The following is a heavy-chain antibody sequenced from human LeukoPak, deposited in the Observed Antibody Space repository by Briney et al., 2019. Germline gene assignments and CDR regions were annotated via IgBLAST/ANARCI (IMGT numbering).Heavy chain of an antibody. CDR2: INSDGSST. D-gene: IGHD3-10*01. Sequence: PGGSLRLSCAASGFTFSSYWMHWVRQAPGKGLVWVSRINSDGSSTSYADSVKGRFTISRDNSKNTLYLQMNSLRAEDTAVYYCAKAEAWFGSLDAFDIWGQGTMVTVSS. CDR1: GFTFSSYW. V-gene: IGHV3-74*01. CDR3: AKAEAWFGSLDAFDI. J-gene: IGHJ3*02.